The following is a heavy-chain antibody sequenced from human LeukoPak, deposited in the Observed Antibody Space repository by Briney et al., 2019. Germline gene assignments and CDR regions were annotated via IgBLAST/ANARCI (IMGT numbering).Heavy chain of an antibody. Sequence: SETLSLTCTVSGGSISSYYWSWIRQPPGKGLEWIGYIYYSGSTNYNPSLKSRVTISVDTSKNQFSLKLSSVTAADTAVYYCARSQISYPPFDYWGQGTLVTVSS. J-gene: IGHJ4*02. D-gene: IGHD1-26*01. V-gene: IGHV4-59*08. CDR3: ARSQISYPPFDY. CDR1: GGSISSYY. CDR2: IYYSGST.